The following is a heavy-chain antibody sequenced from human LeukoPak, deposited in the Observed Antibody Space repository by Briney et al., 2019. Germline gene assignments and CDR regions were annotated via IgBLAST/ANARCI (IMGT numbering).Heavy chain of an antibody. Sequence: GGSLRLSCAASGFTFSRQSINWVRQSPGKGLEWVSSIISRSSYIYYADSVKVRFTISRDNSKNTLYLQMNSMRAEDTAVYYCANSEERCFDSFLVHWGQGTLVTVSS. CDR1: GFTFSRQS. V-gene: IGHV3-21*01. CDR3: ANSEERCFDSFLVH. D-gene: IGHD3-9*01. CDR2: IISRSSYI. J-gene: IGHJ4*02.